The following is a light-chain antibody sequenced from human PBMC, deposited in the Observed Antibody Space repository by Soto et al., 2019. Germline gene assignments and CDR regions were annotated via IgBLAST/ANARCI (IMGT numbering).Light chain of an antibody. CDR2: GAS. CDR3: QQYNNWPPYT. Sequence: EIVMTQSPATLSVSPGERATLSCRASQSVSSNLAWYQQKPGQAPRLLIYGASTRATGIPARFSGSESGTEFTLTISSLQSQDFAVDYCQQYNNWPPYTFGQGTKLEIK. CDR1: QSVSSN. J-gene: IGKJ2*01. V-gene: IGKV3-15*01.